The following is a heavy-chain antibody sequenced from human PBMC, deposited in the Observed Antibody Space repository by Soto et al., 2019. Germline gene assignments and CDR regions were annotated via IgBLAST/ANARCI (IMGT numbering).Heavy chain of an antibody. V-gene: IGHV4-30-4*01. CDR2: TQYSGST. D-gene: IGHD6-6*01. CDR3: VRGVAACPARLGMDL. J-gene: IGHJ6*02. CDR1: GASINSDDYY. Sequence: QVQLHESGPGLVKPSQTLSLTCTVSGASINSDDYYWTWIRQPPGKGLEWIGNTQYSGSTNYNPSLKSRVSLSIDTSNNQFTLKFSSVTAADTAMYYCVRGVAACPARLGMDLWGPGTKVTVSS.